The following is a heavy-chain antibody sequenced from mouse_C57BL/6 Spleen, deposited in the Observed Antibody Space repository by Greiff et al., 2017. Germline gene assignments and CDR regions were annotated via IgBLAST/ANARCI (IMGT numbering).Heavy chain of an antibody. V-gene: IGHV3-6*01. CDR1: GYSITSGYY. D-gene: IGHD2-3*01. Sequence: EVKLEESGPGLVKPSQSLSLTCSVTGYSITSGYYWNWIRQFPGNKLEWMGYISYDGSNNYNPSLKNRISITRDTSKNQFFLKLNSVTTEDTATYYCAVDGYYSFAHWGQGTLVTVSA. J-gene: IGHJ3*01. CDR2: ISYDGSN. CDR3: AVDGYYSFAH.